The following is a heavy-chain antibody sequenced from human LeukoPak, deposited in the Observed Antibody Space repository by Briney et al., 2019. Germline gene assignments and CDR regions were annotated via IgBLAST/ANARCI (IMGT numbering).Heavy chain of an antibody. CDR2: IWYDGSNK. CDR1: GFTFSSYG. D-gene: IGHD3-3*01. Sequence: GSLRPSCAASGFTFSSYGMHWVRQAPGKGLEWVAVIWYDGSNKYYADSVKGRFTISRDNSKNTLYLQMNSLRAEDTAVYYCARGDFWSGYYVGYFDYWGQGTLVTVSS. J-gene: IGHJ4*02. V-gene: IGHV3-33*01. CDR3: ARGDFWSGYYVGYFDY.